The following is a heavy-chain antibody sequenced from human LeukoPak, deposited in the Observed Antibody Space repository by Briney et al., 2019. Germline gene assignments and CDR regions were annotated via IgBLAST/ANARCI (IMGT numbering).Heavy chain of an antibody. Sequence: PSETLSLTCTVSGGSLSSYYWSWIRQPPEKGLEWIGYIHYSGSTNGNPSLKSRVTISVDTSKNQFSLKLSSVTAADTAVYYCARGGSPRSFDIWGQGTMVTVSS. CDR1: GGSLSSYY. J-gene: IGHJ3*02. CDR3: ARGGSPRSFDI. V-gene: IGHV4-59*08. CDR2: IHYSGST. D-gene: IGHD1-26*01.